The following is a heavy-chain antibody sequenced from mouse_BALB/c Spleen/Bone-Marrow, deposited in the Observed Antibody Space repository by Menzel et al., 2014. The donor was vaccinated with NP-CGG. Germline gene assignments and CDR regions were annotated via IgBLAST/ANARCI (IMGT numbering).Heavy chain of an antibody. J-gene: IGHJ4*01. CDR3: ARHGYYGSRAMDY. CDR1: GFTFSSYT. V-gene: IGHV5-12-2*01. Sequence: DVKLQESGGGLVQPGGSLKLSRAASGFTFSSYTMSWVRQTPEKRLEWVAYISNGGGSTYYPDTVKGRFTISRDNAKNTLYLQMSSLKSEDTAMYYCARHGYYGSRAMDYWGQGTSVTVSS. D-gene: IGHD1-1*01. CDR2: ISNGGGST.